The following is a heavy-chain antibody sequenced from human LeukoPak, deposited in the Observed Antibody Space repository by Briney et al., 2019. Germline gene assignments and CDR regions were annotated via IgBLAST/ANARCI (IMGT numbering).Heavy chain of an antibody. J-gene: IGHJ4*02. CDR1: GGSFSGYY. D-gene: IGHD2-21*01. CDR2: IYYSGST. V-gene: IGHV4-59*08. Sequence: SETLSLTCAVYGGSFSGYYWSWIRQPPGKGLEWIGYIYYSGSTNYNPSLKSRVTISVDTSKNQFSLKLSSVTAADTAVYYCAILAGVRDYFDYWGQGTLVTVSS. CDR3: AILAGVRDYFDY.